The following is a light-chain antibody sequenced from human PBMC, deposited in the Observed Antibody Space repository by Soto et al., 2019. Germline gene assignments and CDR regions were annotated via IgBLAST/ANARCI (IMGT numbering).Light chain of an antibody. CDR1: QTISSW. CDR3: QQLSRYPLT. J-gene: IGKJ4*01. Sequence: ELPRTHSTLSGSVGDRFAIACLASQTISSWLAWYQQKPGKAPKLLIYKASTLKSGVPSRFSGSRSCTEFALTICSLLPEDLSTHYCQQLSRYPLTFGGGTKVDIK. V-gene: IGKV1-5*03. CDR2: KAS.